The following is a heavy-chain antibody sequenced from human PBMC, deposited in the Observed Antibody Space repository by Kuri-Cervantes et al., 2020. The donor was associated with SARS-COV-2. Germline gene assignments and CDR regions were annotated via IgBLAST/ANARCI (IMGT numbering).Heavy chain of an antibody. Sequence: SGPTLVKPTQTLTLTCTVSGFTLTTKGMRVSWIRQPPGKALEWLARLDWDEDKFYSSSLKTRLTISKDTSKNQVVLTMTNVDPVDTATYFCAREEISVVGTDYFDYWGQGILVTVSS. CDR2: LDWDEDK. CDR1: GFTLTTKGMR. D-gene: IGHD6-19*01. V-gene: IGHV2-70*04. CDR3: AREEISVVGTDYFDY. J-gene: IGHJ4*02.